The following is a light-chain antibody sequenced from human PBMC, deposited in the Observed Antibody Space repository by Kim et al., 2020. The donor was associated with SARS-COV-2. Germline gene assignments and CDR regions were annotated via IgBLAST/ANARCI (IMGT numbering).Light chain of an antibody. V-gene: IGLV3-19*01. CDR3: NSRASNNNVL. J-gene: IGLJ2*01. CDR1: SLRSYY. Sequence: SSELTQDPAVSVALGQTVRITCQGDSLRSYYATWYQQKPGQAPILVIYGKNNRPSGIPDRFSGSSSGNTASLTLTATQAGDEADYYCNSRASNNNVLFGG. CDR2: GKN.